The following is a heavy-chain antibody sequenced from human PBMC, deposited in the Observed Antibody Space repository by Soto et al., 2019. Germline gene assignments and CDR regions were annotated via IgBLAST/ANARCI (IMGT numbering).Heavy chain of an antibody. CDR1: GGSISSGGYY. CDR2: IYYSGTT. Sequence: SETLSLTCTVSGGSISSGGYYWSWIRQHPGKGLEWIGYIYYSGTTYYNPSLKSRVTISVDTSKNQFSLKLSSVTAADTAVYYCARETPSAGSGSRDYFDYWGRGTLVTVSS. D-gene: IGHD6-13*01. J-gene: IGHJ4*02. CDR3: ARETPSAGSGSRDYFDY. V-gene: IGHV4-31*03.